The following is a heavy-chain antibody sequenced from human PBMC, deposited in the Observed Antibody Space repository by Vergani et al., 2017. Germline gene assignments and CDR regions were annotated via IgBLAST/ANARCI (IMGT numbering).Heavy chain of an antibody. CDR2: IAWDDDK. V-gene: IGHV2-70*15. Sequence: QVTLRESGPALVKPTQTLTLTCTFSGFSLSTSGMCVSWIRQPPGKALGWLARIAWDDDKYYSTSLKTRLTISKDSSKNQVVLTMTNMDPVDTATYYCARGVMQQLAPVNGMDVWGQGTTVTVSS. D-gene: IGHD6-13*01. J-gene: IGHJ6*02. CDR1: GFSLSTSGMC. CDR3: ARGVMQQLAPVNGMDV.